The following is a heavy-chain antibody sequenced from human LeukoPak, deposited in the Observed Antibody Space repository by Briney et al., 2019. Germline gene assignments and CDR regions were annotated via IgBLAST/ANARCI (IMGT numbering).Heavy chain of an antibody. Sequence: SETLSLTYAVYGGSFSGYYWSWIRQPPGKGLEWIGGIYHSGYTFYNSSLKSRVTISVDTSKNQFSLNLHSVTAADTAVYYCATEGTVRYFDPWGQGTLVTVSS. V-gene: IGHV4-34*01. J-gene: IGHJ5*02. CDR2: IYHSGYT. CDR3: ATEGTVRYFDP. D-gene: IGHD1-14*01. CDR1: GGSFSGYY.